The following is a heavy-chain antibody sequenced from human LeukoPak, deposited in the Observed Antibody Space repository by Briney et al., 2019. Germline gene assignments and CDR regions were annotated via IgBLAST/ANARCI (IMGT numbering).Heavy chain of an antibody. CDR1: GFTFSSYA. CDR3: AKAAPNSSGWYLGAFDY. D-gene: IGHD6-19*01. V-gene: IGHV3-23*01. J-gene: IGHJ4*02. CDR2: ISGSGGST. Sequence: GGSLRLSCAASGFTFSSYAMSWVRQAPGKGLEWVSSISGSGGSTYYADSVKGRFTISRDNSKNTLYLQMNSLRAEDTAVYYCAKAAPNSSGWYLGAFDYWGQGTLVTVSS.